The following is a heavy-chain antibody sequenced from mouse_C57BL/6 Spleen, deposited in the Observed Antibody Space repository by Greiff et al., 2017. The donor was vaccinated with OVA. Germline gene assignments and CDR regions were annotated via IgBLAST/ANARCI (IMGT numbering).Heavy chain of an antibody. Sequence: QVQLQQPGAELVKPGASVKMSCKASGYTFTSYWITWVKQRPGQGLEGIGDIYPGSGSTNYNEKFKSKATLTVDTSSSTAYMQLSSLTSEDSAVYYCASFPYDYDGGAWFAYWGQGTLVTVSA. D-gene: IGHD2-4*01. V-gene: IGHV1-55*01. CDR2: IYPGSGST. CDR3: ASFPYDYDGGAWFAY. CDR1: GYTFTSYW. J-gene: IGHJ3*01.